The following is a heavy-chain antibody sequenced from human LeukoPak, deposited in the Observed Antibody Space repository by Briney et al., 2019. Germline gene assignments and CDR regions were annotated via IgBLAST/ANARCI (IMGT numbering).Heavy chain of an antibody. CDR1: GFPFTMYY. CDR2: INPSGGST. CDR3: ARGAGYSYALDENWFDP. J-gene: IGHJ5*02. V-gene: IGHV1-46*01. Sequence: ASVKVSCKASGFPFTMYYMHWVRQAPGQGLEWMGIINPSGGSTSYAQKFEGRVTMTRDMSTSTVYMELSSLRSEDTAVYYCARGAGYSYALDENWFDPWGQGTLVTVSS. D-gene: IGHD5-18*01.